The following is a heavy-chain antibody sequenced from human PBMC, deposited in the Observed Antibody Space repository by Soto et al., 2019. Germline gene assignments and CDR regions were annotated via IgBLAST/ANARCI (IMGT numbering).Heavy chain of an antibody. CDR1: GFTFSDYA. CDR3: AKGGRQWLVTSDFNY. J-gene: IGHJ4*02. Sequence: VQLVESGGGVVQPGRSLRLSCAASGFTFSDYAMHWVRQAPGKGLEWVAVVSHDGRNTHYADSVKGRFTISRDSSKNTVPLEMASLGAEGTAVDYCAKGGRQWLVTSDFNYWGQGALVTVSS. V-gene: IGHV3-30*18. D-gene: IGHD6-19*01. CDR2: VSHDGRNT.